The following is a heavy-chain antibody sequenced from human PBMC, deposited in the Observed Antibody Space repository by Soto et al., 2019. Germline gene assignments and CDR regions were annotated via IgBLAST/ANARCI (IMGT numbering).Heavy chain of an antibody. CDR2: ISSTGTYI. CDR1: GFTFSTYS. J-gene: IGHJ4*02. CDR3: AREGGAYCGGDCFPALDY. Sequence: EVQLVESGGSLVKSGGSLRLSCAASGFTFSTYSMKWVRQAPGKGLEWVASISSTGTYIYYADSVKGRFTISRDNAKNSLYLQMNSLRAEDTAVYYCAREGGAYCGGDCFPALDYWGQGTLVTVSS. V-gene: IGHV3-21*02. D-gene: IGHD2-21*02.